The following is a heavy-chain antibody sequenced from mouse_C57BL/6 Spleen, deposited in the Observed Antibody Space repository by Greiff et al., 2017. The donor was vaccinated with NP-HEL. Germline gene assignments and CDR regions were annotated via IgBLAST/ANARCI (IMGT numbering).Heavy chain of an antibody. CDR3: ASRGDGYTLFAY. Sequence: VQLQQPGAELVKPGASVKMSCKASGYTFTSYWITWVKQRPGQGLEWIGDIYPGSGSTNYNEKFKSKATLTVDTSSSTAYMQRSSLTSEDSAVYYCASRGDGYTLFAYWGQGTLVTVSA. J-gene: IGHJ3*01. CDR2: IYPGSGST. D-gene: IGHD2-3*01. V-gene: IGHV1-55*01. CDR1: GYTFTSYW.